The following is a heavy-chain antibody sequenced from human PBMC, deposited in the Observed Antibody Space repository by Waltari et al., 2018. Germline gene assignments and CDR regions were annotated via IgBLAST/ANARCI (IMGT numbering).Heavy chain of an antibody. J-gene: IGHJ6*02. CDR2: SSGSGGST. CDR1: GFTFSSYA. Sequence: EVQLLESGGGLVQPGGSLRLSCAASGFTFSSYAMSWVRQAPGQGLEWVSASSGSGGSTYYADSVKGRFTISRDNSKNTLYLQMNSLRAEDTAVYYCAKAAYYDSSGYSEYYYYYYGMDVWGQGTTVTVSS. CDR3: AKAAYYDSSGYSEYYYYYYGMDV. D-gene: IGHD3-22*01. V-gene: IGHV3-23*01.